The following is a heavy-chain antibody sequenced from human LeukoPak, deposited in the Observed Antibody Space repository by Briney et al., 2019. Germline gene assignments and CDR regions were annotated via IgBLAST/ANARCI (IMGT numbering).Heavy chain of an antibody. D-gene: IGHD3-22*01. J-gene: IGHJ5*02. CDR1: GGSFSGYY. Sequence: SETLSLTCAVYGGSFSGYYWSWIRQPPGKGLEWIGEINHSGSTNYNPSLKSRVTISVDTSKNQFSLKLSSVTAADTAVYYCARRDYYDSSGYSWLDPWGQGTLVTVSS. V-gene: IGHV4-34*01. CDR2: INHSGST. CDR3: ARRDYYDSSGYSWLDP.